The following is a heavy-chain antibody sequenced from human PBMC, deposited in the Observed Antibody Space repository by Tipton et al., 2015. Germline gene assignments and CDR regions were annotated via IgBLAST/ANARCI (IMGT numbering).Heavy chain of an antibody. D-gene: IGHD6-13*01. CDR3: ARESAAGTWYGMDV. V-gene: IGHV4-31*03. Sequence: TLSLTCTVSGGYIDNGDYYWNWIRQHPGKGLEWIGCINYRGNTYYSPSLKSRIAISLDTSKNQFSLMLRSVTAADTAFYYCARESAAGTWYGMDVWGQGTTVTVSS. CDR1: GGYIDNGDYY. CDR2: INYRGNT. J-gene: IGHJ6*02.